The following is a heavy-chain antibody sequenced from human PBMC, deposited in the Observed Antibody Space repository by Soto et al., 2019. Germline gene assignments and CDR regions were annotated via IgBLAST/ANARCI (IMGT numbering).Heavy chain of an antibody. CDR1: GGSISSGGYY. CDR2: IYYSGST. J-gene: IGHJ4*02. D-gene: IGHD3-22*01. CDR3: ARESSDSSGYSFDY. Sequence: SETLSLTCTVSGGSISSGGYYWSWIRQHPGKGLEWIGYIYYSGSTYYNPSLKSRVTISVDTSKNQFSLKLSSVTAADTAVYYCARESSDSSGYSFDYWGQGTLVTVSS. V-gene: IGHV4-31*03.